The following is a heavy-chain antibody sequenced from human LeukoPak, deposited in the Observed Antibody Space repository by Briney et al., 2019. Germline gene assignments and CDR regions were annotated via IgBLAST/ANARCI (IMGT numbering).Heavy chain of an antibody. J-gene: IGHJ6*02. Sequence: PSQTLSLTCTVSGGSIRNGDFYWSWIRQSPGKGLEWIGYIYYSGSTNYNPSLKSRVAISKDTSKNQFSLKLSSVTAADTAVYYCARDIVDGGKYYGMDVWGQGTTVTVSS. V-gene: IGHV4-30-4*01. D-gene: IGHD2-15*01. CDR2: IYYSGST. CDR3: ARDIVDGGKYYGMDV. CDR1: GGSIRNGDFY.